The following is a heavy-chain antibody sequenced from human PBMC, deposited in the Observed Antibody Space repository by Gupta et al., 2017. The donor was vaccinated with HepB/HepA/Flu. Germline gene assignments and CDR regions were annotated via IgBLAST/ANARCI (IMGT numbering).Heavy chain of an antibody. CDR3: ARVSSDYYDSSGPYYMDV. V-gene: IGHV3-20*04. J-gene: IGHJ6*03. Sequence: EVQLVESGGGVVRPGGSLRLSCAASGFTFDDYGMSWVRQAPGKGLEWASGINWNGGSTGYADSVKGRFTISRDNAENSLYLQMNSLRAEDTALYYCARVSSDYYDSSGPYYMDVWGKGTTVTVSS. CDR1: GFTFDDYG. CDR2: INWNGGST. D-gene: IGHD3-22*01.